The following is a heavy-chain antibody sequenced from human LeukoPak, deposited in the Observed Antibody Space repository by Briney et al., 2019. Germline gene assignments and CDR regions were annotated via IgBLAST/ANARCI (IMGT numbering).Heavy chain of an antibody. CDR3: AKDRAPSLLWFGVGV. D-gene: IGHD3-10*01. CDR2: ISGSGGST. J-gene: IGHJ6*02. V-gene: IGHV3-23*01. CDR1: GFTFSGYA. Sequence: PGGSLRLSCAASGFTFSGYAMSWVRQAPGKGLEWVSGISGSGGSTYYADSVKGRFTISRDNSKNTLYLQMNSLRAEDTAVYYCAKDRAPSLLWFGVGVWGQGTTVTVSS.